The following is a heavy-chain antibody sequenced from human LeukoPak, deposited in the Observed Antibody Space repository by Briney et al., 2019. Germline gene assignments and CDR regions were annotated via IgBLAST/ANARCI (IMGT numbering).Heavy chain of an antibody. V-gene: IGHV5-51*01. CDR2: IYPGNSDT. CDR3: ARFHGSGTSSYLDS. J-gene: IGHJ4*02. CDR1: GYSFSTYR. D-gene: IGHD3-10*01. Sequence: GESLKISCKGSGYSFSTYRIGWVRQMPGKGLEWMGIIYPGNSDTRNSPSFQGQVTISVDKSINTAYLQWSSLKASDTAMYYCARFHGSGTSSYLDSWGQGTPVTVSS.